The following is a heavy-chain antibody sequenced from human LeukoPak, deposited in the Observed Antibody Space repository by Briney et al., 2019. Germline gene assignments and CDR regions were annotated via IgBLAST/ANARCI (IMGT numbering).Heavy chain of an antibody. Sequence: PSETLSLTCSVSGGSISGYNWGWIRQTPGKGLEWIGYISYSGRADYNPSLKSRVTMSVDTSKNQFSLKLTSVTAADTAVYYCARRGVEMAAIRPDNWFDPWGQGTLVTVSS. V-gene: IGHV4-59*08. D-gene: IGHD5-24*01. CDR1: GGSISGYN. CDR3: ARRGVEMAAIRPDNWFDP. J-gene: IGHJ5*02. CDR2: ISYSGRA.